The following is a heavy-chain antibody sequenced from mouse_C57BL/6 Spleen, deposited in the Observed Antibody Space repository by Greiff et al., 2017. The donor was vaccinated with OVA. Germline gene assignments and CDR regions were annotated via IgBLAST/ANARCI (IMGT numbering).Heavy chain of an antibody. D-gene: IGHD2-4*01. V-gene: IGHV1-69*01. CDR1: GYTFTSYW. J-gene: IGHJ3*01. Sequence: QVQLQQPGAELVMPGASVKLSCKASGYTFTSYWMHWVKQRPGQGLEWIGEIDPSDSYTNYNQKFKGKSTLPVDKSSSTAYMQLSSLTSEDSAVYYCAIYYDYDGPGYWGQGTLVTVSA. CDR3: AIYYDYDGPGY. CDR2: IDPSDSYT.